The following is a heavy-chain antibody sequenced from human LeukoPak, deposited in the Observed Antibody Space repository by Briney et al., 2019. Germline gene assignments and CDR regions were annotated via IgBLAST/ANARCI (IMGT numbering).Heavy chain of an antibody. J-gene: IGHJ4*02. CDR2: VSAHNGVR. Sequence: VASVNFSCKPSGHIDLDYGINWVRQAPGQGLEWMGWVSAHNGVRNYAETFQDRVTLTTDTSTATAFMELRGLKSDDTAVYYCAILRSGHNHHFDFWGQGTLVTVSS. CDR3: AILRSGHNHHFDF. CDR1: GHIDLDYG. V-gene: IGHV1-18*01. D-gene: IGHD1-26*01.